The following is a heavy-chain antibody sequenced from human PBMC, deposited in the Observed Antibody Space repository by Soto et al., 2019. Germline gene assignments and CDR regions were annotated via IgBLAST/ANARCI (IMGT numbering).Heavy chain of an antibody. J-gene: IGHJ6*02. CDR3: ARGRRSEYYDFWSRPVRGSMDV. V-gene: IGHV1-2*02. CDR1: GYTFTGYY. D-gene: IGHD3-3*01. Sequence: WASVKVSCKASGYTFTGYYMHWVRQAPGQGLEWMGWINPNSGGTNYAQKFQGRVTMTRDTSISTAYMELSRLRSDDTAVYYCARGRRSEYYDFWSRPVRGSMDVWGQGTTVTVSS. CDR2: INPNSGGT.